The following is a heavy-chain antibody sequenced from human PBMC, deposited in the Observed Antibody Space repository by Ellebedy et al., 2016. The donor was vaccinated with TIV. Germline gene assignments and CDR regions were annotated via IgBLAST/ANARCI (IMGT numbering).Heavy chain of an antibody. Sequence: SETLSLTXTVSGGSISSSSYYWGWIRQPPGKGLEWIGSIYYSGSTNYNPSLKSRVTISVDTSKNQFSLKLSSVTAADTAVYYCARTVMVEIDYWGQGTLVTVSS. J-gene: IGHJ4*02. D-gene: IGHD5-18*01. CDR1: GGSISSSSYY. CDR2: IYYSGST. CDR3: ARTVMVEIDY. V-gene: IGHV4-39*07.